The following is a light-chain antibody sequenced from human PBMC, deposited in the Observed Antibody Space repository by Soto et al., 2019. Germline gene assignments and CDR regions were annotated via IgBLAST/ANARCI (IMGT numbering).Light chain of an antibody. Sequence: DIQMTQSPSTLSASVGDRVTITCRASQSISDSLAWYQQKPGKAPDLLISDVSSLERGVASRFSGSGSGTESTLTISSMQPDDFATYYCQQYHGYSRTFGQGTKVDI. CDR3: QQYHGYSRT. V-gene: IGKV1-5*01. CDR1: QSISDS. CDR2: DVS. J-gene: IGKJ1*01.